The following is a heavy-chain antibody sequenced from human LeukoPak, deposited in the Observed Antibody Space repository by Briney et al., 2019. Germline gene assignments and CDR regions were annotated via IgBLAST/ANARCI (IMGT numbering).Heavy chain of an antibody. D-gene: IGHD3-9*01. CDR2: VYYSGST. CDR3: ARSQTGYDILTGYYIKD. CDR1: DGSINSGSFY. J-gene: IGHJ4*02. Sequence: SSETLSLTCSVSDGSINSGSFYWAWIRQPPGKGLEWIGSVYYSGSTYYNPSLKSRVTISIDMSKSQFSLKLSSVTAADTAVYYCARSQTGYDILTGYYIKDWGQGTLVTVSS. V-gene: IGHV4-39*01.